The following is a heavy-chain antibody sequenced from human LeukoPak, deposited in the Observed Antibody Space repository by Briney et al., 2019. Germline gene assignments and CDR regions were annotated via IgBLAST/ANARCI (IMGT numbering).Heavy chain of an antibody. CDR2: IKSKTDGGTT. J-gene: IGHJ3*02. Sequence: AGGSLRLSCAASGFTFSNAWMSWVRQAPGKGLEWVGRIKSKTDGGTTDYAAPVKGRFTISRDDSKNTLYLQMNSLKTEDTAVYYCTTDILWFGELGRFEAFDIWGQGTMVTVSS. CDR3: TTDILWFGELGRFEAFDI. V-gene: IGHV3-15*01. D-gene: IGHD3-10*01. CDR1: GFTFSNAW.